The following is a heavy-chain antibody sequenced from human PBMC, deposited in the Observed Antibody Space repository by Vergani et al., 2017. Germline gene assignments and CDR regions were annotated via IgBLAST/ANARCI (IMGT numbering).Heavy chain of an antibody. Sequence: EVQVVESGGGLVQPGGSLRLSCAASGFIFSDHYMDWVRQAPGKGLEWVGRIRNKANDYTTQYAASVKGRFTISRDDSKSIAYLQMNNPQTEDTAMYYCVRDQVTMLRGSDALDIWGQGTMVTVSS. J-gene: IGHJ3*02. CDR3: VRDQVTMLRGSDALDI. D-gene: IGHD3-10*01. CDR1: GFIFSDHY. CDR2: IRNKANDYTT. V-gene: IGHV3-72*01.